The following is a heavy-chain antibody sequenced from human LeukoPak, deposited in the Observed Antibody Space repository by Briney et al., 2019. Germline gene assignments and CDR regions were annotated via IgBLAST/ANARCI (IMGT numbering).Heavy chain of an antibody. CDR3: AGSLREGWFDP. Sequence: GGSLRLSCAASGFVVGGNYMSWVRQAPGKGLEWVSVIYSGGSTYYADSVKGRFTVSRDNSKNTLYLQMNSLRADDTAVYYCAGSLREGWFDPWGQGTLVVVSS. J-gene: IGHJ5*02. CDR1: GFVVGGNY. CDR2: IYSGGST. V-gene: IGHV3-53*01. D-gene: IGHD3-16*01.